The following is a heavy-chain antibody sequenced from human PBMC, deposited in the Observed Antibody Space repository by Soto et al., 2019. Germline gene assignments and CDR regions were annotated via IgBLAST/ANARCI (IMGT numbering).Heavy chain of an antibody. V-gene: IGHV1-69*12. Sequence: QVQLEQSGAEVKKPGSSVKVSCKASGGTFSNSVISWVRQAPGQGPEWMGGIIPIFRTPDYAQKFQDRVTTNADESTTKAYMELRGLRSNARAVYYCEIDKDRLHIGDNYHYLLDVWGQGTTVTVS. D-gene: IGHD4-4*01. J-gene: IGHJ6*02. CDR1: GGTFSNSV. CDR3: EIDKDRLHIGDNYHYLLDV. CDR2: IIPIFRTP.